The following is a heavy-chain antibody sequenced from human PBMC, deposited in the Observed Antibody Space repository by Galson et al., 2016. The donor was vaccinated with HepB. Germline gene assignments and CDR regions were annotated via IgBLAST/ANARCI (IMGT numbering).Heavy chain of an antibody. CDR3: AKGLEFYGVLTGAAFYV. V-gene: IGHV3-23*01. Sequence: SLRLSCAASGFTSSSFAMNWVRQAPGKGLEWVAGVSVSGSSTYYADSVRGRFTISRDISKNTVYLQMDSLRGDDTALYFWAKGLEFYGVLTGAAFYVWGQGTVVAVSA. CDR1: GFTSSSFA. D-gene: IGHD3-9*01. J-gene: IGHJ3*01. CDR2: VSVSGSST.